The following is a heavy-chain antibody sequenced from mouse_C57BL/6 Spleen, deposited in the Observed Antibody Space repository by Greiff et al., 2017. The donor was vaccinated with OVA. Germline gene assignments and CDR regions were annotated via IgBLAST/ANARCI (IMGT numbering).Heavy chain of an antibody. Sequence: EVQLVEPGGGLVKPGGSLKLSCAASGFTFSDYGMHWVRQAPEKGLEWVANISSGSSTNYYADTVKGRFTFSRDNAKNTLFLQMTSLRSEDTAMYYCARSGGCHDYFDYWGQGTTLTVSS. J-gene: IGHJ2*01. D-gene: IGHD1-1*02. CDR2: ISSGSSTN. CDR3: ARSGGCHDYFDY. CDR1: GFTFSDYG. V-gene: IGHV5-17*01.